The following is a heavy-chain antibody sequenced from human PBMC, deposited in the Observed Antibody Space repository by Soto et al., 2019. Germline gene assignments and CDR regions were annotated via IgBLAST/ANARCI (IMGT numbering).Heavy chain of an antibody. CDR3: EGGASLTAMVHY. D-gene: IGHD5-18*01. Sequence: EVQLVESGGGLVKPGGSLRLSCAASGFTFSSYSMNWVRQAPGKGLEWVSSISSSSSYIYYGDSVKGRFNICRDNAKNSLYPQRNSLSAKDTAVYYWEGGASLTAMVHYWGQGTLVTVSS. CDR1: GFTFSSYS. V-gene: IGHV3-21*01. CDR2: ISSSSSYI. J-gene: IGHJ4*02.